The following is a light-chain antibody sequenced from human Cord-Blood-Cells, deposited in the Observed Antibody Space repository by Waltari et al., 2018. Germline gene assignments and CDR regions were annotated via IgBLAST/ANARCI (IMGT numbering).Light chain of an antibody. J-gene: IGKJ2*01. CDR2: GAS. Sequence: EIVLTQSPGTLSLSPGERATLSSRASQSVSSSYLAWYQQKPGQAPRLLNYGASSRATGIPDMFSGSGSGTDFTLTISRLEPEDFAVYYCQQYGSSPPYNFGQGTKLEIK. CDR1: QSVSSSY. V-gene: IGKV3-20*01. CDR3: QQYGSSPPYN.